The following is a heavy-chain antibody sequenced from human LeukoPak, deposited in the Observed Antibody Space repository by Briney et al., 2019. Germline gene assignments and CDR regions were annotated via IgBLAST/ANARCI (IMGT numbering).Heavy chain of an antibody. Sequence: GGSLRLSCAASGFTFSSYAMSWVRQAPGKGLEWVAFIRSKAYGGTTEYAASVKGRFTISRDDSKSIAYLQMNSLKTEDTAVYYCTGDSEWELLMAYWGQGTLVTVSS. J-gene: IGHJ4*02. CDR2: IRSKAYGGTT. CDR3: TGDSEWELLMAY. D-gene: IGHD1-26*01. CDR1: GFTFSSYA. V-gene: IGHV3-49*04.